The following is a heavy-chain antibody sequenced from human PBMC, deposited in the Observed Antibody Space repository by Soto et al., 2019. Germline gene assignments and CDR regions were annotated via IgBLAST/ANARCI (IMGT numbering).Heavy chain of an antibody. J-gene: IGHJ4*02. CDR2: IKQDGSEK. D-gene: IGHD1-1*01. CDR1: GFTFRSYW. Sequence: EVQLVESGGGLVQPGGALRLSCGGSGFTFRSYWMSWVRQAPGEGLEWVANIKQDGSEKYYVDSVKGRFTISRDNAKNSLYLQMNSLRVEDTAVYYCAREGRGNWNKGYWGQGTLVTVSS. V-gene: IGHV3-7*01. CDR3: AREGRGNWNKGY.